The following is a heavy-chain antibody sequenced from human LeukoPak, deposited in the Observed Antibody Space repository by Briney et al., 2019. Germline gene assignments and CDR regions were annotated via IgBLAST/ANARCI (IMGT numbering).Heavy chain of an antibody. V-gene: IGHV3-30-3*01. Sequence: PGRSLRLSCAASGFTFSSYAMHWVRQAPGKGLEWVAVISYDGSNKYYADSVKGRFTISRDNSKNTLYLQMNSLRAEDTAVYYCARDWGFGELLYYFDYWGQGTLVTVSS. CDR1: GFTFSSYA. D-gene: IGHD3-10*01. CDR3: ARDWGFGELLYYFDY. CDR2: ISYDGSNK. J-gene: IGHJ4*02.